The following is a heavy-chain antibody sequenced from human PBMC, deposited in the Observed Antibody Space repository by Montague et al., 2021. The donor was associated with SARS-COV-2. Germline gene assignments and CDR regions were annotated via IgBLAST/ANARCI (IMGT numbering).Heavy chain of an antibody. CDR2: ISGSGSKT. D-gene: IGHD5-12*01. V-gene: IGHV3-11*01. CDR3: ARDQGGYGACDI. CDR1: GFIFSNYY. Sequence: SLRLSCAASGFIFSNYYMTWVRQAPGKGLEWVSHISGSGSKTYYADSVKGRFTISRDTANNSVYLQMNFLGSEDTAVYYCARDQGGYGACDIWGQGTMVSVSS. J-gene: IGHJ3*02.